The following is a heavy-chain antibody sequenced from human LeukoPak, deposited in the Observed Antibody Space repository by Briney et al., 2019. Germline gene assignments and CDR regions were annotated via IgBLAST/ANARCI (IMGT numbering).Heavy chain of an antibody. CDR3: ARPDIVTTIGAFDI. D-gene: IGHD5-12*01. CDR1: GYSFTSYW. CDR2: IYPGDSET. V-gene: IGHV5-51*01. Sequence: GESLRISCKGSGYSFTSYWIGWVRQMPGKGLEWMGIIYPGDSETRYSPSFQGQVTISADKSISTAYLQWSSLKASDTAMYYCARPDIVTTIGAFDIWGQGTMVTVSS. J-gene: IGHJ3*02.